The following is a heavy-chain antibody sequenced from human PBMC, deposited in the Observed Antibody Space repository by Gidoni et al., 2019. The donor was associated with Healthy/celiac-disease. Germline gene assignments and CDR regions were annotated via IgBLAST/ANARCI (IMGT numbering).Heavy chain of an antibody. Sequence: EVQLVESGGGLVQPGRSLRLSCAAPGFTFSDYAMHWVRQAPGKGLEWVSGISWNSGSIGYADSVKGRFTISRDNAKNSLYLQMNSLRAEDTALYYCAKDGVPAASYYYYYMDVWGKGTTVTVSS. CDR3: AKDGVPAASYYYYYMDV. J-gene: IGHJ6*03. V-gene: IGHV3-9*01. CDR1: GFTFSDYA. D-gene: IGHD2-2*01. CDR2: ISWNSGSI.